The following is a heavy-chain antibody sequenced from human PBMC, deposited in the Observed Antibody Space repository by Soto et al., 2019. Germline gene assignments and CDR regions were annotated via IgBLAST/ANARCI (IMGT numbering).Heavy chain of an antibody. CDR1: GFTFSTYW. CDR2: IKSDGSST. J-gene: IGHJ5*02. V-gene: IGHV3-74*01. Sequence: PGGSLRLSCAGSGFTFSTYWMHWVRQAPGKGLVWVSRIKSDGSSTSYADSVKGRFTISRDNAKNTLYLQINSLRVEDTAVYYCARSDWFDPWGQGTLVTVSS. CDR3: ARSDWFDP.